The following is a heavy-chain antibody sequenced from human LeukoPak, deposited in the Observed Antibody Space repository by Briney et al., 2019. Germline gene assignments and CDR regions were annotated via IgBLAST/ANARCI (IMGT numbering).Heavy chain of an antibody. V-gene: IGHV3-53*01. Sequence: GGSLRLSCAASGFTVSSNYMSWVRQAPGKGLEWVSVIYSGGSTYYADSVKGRFTISRDNSKNTLYLQMNSLRAEDTAVYYCAGQWLPQPIDYWGQGTLDTVSS. D-gene: IGHD6-19*01. J-gene: IGHJ4*02. CDR1: GFTVSSNY. CDR2: IYSGGST. CDR3: AGQWLPQPIDY.